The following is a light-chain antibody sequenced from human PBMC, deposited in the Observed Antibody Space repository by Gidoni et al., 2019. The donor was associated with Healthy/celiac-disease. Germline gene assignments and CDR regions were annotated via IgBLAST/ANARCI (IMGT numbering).Light chain of an antibody. CDR1: QSVLYSSNNKNY. Sequence: DIVMTQSPDSLAVSLGERATINCKSSQSVLYSSNNKNYLAWYQQKPGQPPKLLIYWASTRESGVPDRFSGSGSGTDFTLTISSLQAEDVAVYYCQQYYSTPWTFGQXTKVGIK. CDR2: WAS. J-gene: IGKJ1*01. CDR3: QQYYSTPWT. V-gene: IGKV4-1*01.